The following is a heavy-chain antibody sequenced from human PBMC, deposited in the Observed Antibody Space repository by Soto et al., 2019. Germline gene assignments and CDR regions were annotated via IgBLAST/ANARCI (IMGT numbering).Heavy chain of an antibody. D-gene: IGHD2-21*01. CDR1: GYTFPSYG. V-gene: IGHV1-3*01. CDR2: INAGNGNT. CDR3: ARGGEPTDY. Sequence: GASVKVSCKASGYTFPSYGISWVRQAPGQRLEWMGWINAGNGNTKYSQKFQGRVTITRDTSASTAYMELSSLRSEDTAVYYCARGGEPTDYWGQGTLVTVSS. J-gene: IGHJ4*02.